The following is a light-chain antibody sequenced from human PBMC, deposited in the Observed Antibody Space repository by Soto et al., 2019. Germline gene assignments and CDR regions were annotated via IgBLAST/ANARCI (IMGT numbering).Light chain of an antibody. J-gene: IGKJ1*01. V-gene: IGKV3-20*01. CDR2: AAS. CDR1: QTISSRH. Sequence: EIVLTQSPATLSVSPGERVTLSCRTSQTISSRHLAWYQQRPGQPPRLLIHAASSRATGIPERFSGSGSGTDFTLSISRLEPEDFAMYYCQQYHISRTFGQGTKVEIK. CDR3: QQYHISRT.